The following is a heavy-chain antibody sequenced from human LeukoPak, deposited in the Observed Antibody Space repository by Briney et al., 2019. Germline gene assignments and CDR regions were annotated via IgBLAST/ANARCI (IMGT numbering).Heavy chain of an antibody. CDR3: ARRVSSSWYWALFDY. CDR2: IKQDGSEK. CDR1: GFTFSSYW. J-gene: IGHJ4*02. V-gene: IGHV3-7*01. Sequence: GGSLRLSCAASGFTFSSYWMSWVRQAPGKGLEWVANIKQDGSEKYYVDSVKGRFTISRDNAKNSLYLQTNSLRAEDTAMYYCARRVSSSWYWALFDYWGQGTLVTVSS. D-gene: IGHD6-13*01.